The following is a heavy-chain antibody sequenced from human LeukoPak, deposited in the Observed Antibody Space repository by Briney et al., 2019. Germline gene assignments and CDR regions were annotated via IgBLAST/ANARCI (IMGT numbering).Heavy chain of an antibody. D-gene: IGHD1-26*01. Sequence: ASVKVSCKASGGTFSSYAISWVRQAPGQGLEWMGGIIPIFGTANYAQKFQGRVTITADESTSTAYMELSSLRSEDTAAYYCAGDTRMGAPGWGQGTLVTVSS. CDR2: IIPIFGTA. CDR3: AGDTRMGAPG. V-gene: IGHV1-69*13. CDR1: GGTFSSYA. J-gene: IGHJ4*02.